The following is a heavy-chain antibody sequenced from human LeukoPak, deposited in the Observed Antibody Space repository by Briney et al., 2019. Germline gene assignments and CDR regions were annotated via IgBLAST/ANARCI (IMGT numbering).Heavy chain of an antibody. CDR1: GGTFSSYA. J-gene: IGHJ4*02. Sequence: ASVKVSCKASGGTFSSYAISWVRQAPGQGLEWMGGIIPIFGTANYAQKFQGRVTITADESTSTAYMELSSLRSEDTAVYYCARQRAAGYRYGSGSYYQPDYWGQGTLVTVSS. CDR2: IIPIFGTA. D-gene: IGHD3-10*01. V-gene: IGHV1-69*13. CDR3: ARQRAAGYRYGSGSYYQPDY.